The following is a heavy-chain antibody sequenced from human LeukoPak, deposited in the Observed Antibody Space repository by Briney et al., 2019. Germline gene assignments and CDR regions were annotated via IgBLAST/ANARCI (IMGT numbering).Heavy chain of an antibody. CDR2: IYPSGST. CDR1: DGSLNNYY. D-gene: IGHD6-13*01. CDR3: ARDDSSSRSFDI. V-gene: IGHV4-4*07. J-gene: IGHJ3*02. Sequence: PSETLSLTCIVSDGSLNNYYWSWIRQPAGKGLEWIGRIYPSGSTIYNPSLKSRVTMSVETSKNQFSLKLNSGTAADTAVYYCARDDSSSRSFDIWAKGQWSPSLQ.